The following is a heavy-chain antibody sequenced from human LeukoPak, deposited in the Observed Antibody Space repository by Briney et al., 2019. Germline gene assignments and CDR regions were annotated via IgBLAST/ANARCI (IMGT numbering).Heavy chain of an antibody. CDR1: GGSFSGYY. Sequence: PSETLSLTCAVYGGSFSGYYWSWIRQPPGKGLEWIGEINHSGSTNYNPSLKSRVTISVAPSKNQFSLKLSSVTAAATAVYYCARAILARPLRTNWFDPWGQGTLVTVSS. CDR2: INHSGST. CDR3: ARAILARPLRTNWFDP. D-gene: IGHD6-6*01. J-gene: IGHJ5*02. V-gene: IGHV4-34*01.